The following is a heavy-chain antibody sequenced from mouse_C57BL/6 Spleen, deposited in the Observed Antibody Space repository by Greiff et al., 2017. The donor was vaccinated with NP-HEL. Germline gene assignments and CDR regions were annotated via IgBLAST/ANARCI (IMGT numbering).Heavy chain of an antibody. V-gene: IGHV1-64*01. CDR1: GYTFTSYW. CDR2: IHPNSGST. Sequence: QVQLQQPGAELVKPGASVKLSCKASGYTFTSYWMHWVKQRPGQGLEWIGMIHPNSGSTNYNEKVKSKATLTVDKSSSTVYMQLSRLTSEDSAVYYCARRGSYFDYWGQGTTLTVSS. D-gene: IGHD3-1*01. J-gene: IGHJ2*01. CDR3: ARRGSYFDY.